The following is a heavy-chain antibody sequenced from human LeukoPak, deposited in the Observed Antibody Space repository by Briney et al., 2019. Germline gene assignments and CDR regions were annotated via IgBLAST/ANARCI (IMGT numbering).Heavy chain of an antibody. D-gene: IGHD3-3*01. Sequence: GGSLRLSCAASGFTVSSNYMTWVRQAPGKGLEWVSLIYSAGGTYYTDSVKGRFTISRHSSKNTLYLQMNSLRGEDPAVYYCARFLGRITISGVVPYGMDVWGQGTTVTVSS. CDR1: GFTVSSNY. V-gene: IGHV3-53*04. J-gene: IGHJ6*02. CDR3: ARFLGRITISGVVPYGMDV. CDR2: IYSAGGT.